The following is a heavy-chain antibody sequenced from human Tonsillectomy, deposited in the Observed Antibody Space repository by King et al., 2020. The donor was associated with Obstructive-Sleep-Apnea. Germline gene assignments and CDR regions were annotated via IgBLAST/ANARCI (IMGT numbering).Heavy chain of an antibody. CDR3: ARDRQQLVDY. J-gene: IGHJ4*02. CDR2: ISAYNGNT. Sequence: QLVQSGAEVKKPGASVKVSCKASGYTFTNYGFTWVRQAQGQSLEWLGWISAYNGNTNYAQNRQGRVTMTTDTSTSTAYMELTSLRSDDTAVYYCARDRQQLVDYWGQGTLVTVSS. CDR1: GYTFTNYG. D-gene: IGHD6-13*01. V-gene: IGHV1-18*01.